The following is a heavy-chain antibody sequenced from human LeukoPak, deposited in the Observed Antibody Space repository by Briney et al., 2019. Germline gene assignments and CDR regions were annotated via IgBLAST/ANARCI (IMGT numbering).Heavy chain of an antibody. J-gene: IGHJ4*02. Sequence: PSETLSLTCTVSGGSISSSSYSWGWIRQPPGKGLEWIGNIYYTGSTYYNPSLKSRVTISVDTSKNQFSLKLSSVTAADTAVYYCARFTYYLYPDYWGQGTLVTVSS. CDR3: ARFTYYLYPDY. CDR1: GGSISSSSYS. D-gene: IGHD3-16*01. CDR2: IYYTGST. V-gene: IGHV4-39*07.